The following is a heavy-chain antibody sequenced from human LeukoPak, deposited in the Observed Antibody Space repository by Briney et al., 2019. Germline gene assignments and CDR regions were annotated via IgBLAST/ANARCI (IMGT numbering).Heavy chain of an antibody. J-gene: IGHJ6*02. V-gene: IGHV5-51*01. CDR1: GYSFTNYW. Sequence: GESLKISCKGSGYSFTNYWIGWVRQMPGKGLEWLGIIYPDDSNPRYSPSFQDQVTISVDKSISTAYLQWSSLKASDTAMYYCARQTPNQYGMDVWGQGTTVTVSS. CDR2: IYPDDSNP. CDR3: ARQTPNQYGMDV.